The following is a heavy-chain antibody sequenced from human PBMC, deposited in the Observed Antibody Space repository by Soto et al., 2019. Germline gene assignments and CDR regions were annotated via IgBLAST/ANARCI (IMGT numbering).Heavy chain of an antibody. V-gene: IGHV4-31*03. CDR1: GGSISSGGYY. Sequence: SETLSLTCTVSGGSISSGGYYWSWIRQHPGKGLEWIGYIYYSGSTYYNPSLKSRVTISVDTSKSQFSLKLSSVTAADTAVYYCARDSGGYYFDYWGQGTLVTVSS. D-gene: IGHD3-10*01. CDR2: IYYSGST. CDR3: ARDSGGYYFDY. J-gene: IGHJ4*02.